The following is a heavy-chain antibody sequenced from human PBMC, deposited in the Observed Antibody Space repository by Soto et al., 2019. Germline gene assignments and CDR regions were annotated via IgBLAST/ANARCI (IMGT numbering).Heavy chain of an antibody. CDR3: ARDGPGIAASGAGG. Sequence: EVQLVESGGGLIQPGGSLRLSCAASGFTVSNNYMRWVRQAPGKGLEWVSLIYSGGNTHYADSVKGRFTISRDDSKNTLYLQMNSLRIEDTAGYYCARDGPGIAASGAGGWGQGTLVTVSS. J-gene: IGHJ4*02. CDR2: IYSGGNT. V-gene: IGHV3-53*01. CDR1: GFTVSNNY. D-gene: IGHD6-13*01.